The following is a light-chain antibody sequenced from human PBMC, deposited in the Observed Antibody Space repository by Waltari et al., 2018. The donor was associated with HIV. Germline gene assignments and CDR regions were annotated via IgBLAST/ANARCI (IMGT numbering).Light chain of an antibody. V-gene: IGLV3-21*02. J-gene: IGLJ2*01. CDR2: DGS. CDR1: EMAGRD. Sequence: SYVLTQPPSVSVAPGQTATISCGGYEMAGRDVHWYQQKPGQAPVLVVFDGSARPSGVPERVSGSNFGTTTTASLSISRVEAGDEADYFCQVGDSGGVPSVVFGGGTKLTVL. CDR3: QVGDSGGVPSVV.